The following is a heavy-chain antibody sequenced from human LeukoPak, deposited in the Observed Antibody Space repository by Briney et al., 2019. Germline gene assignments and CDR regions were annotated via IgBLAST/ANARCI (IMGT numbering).Heavy chain of an antibody. V-gene: IGHV4-39*07. CDR1: GGSISSSSYY. D-gene: IGHD3-22*01. CDR3: ARDRYYYDTSGPPLDI. Sequence: SETLSLTCTVSGGSISSSSYYWGWIRQPPGKGLEWLGNIYYSGSTYYNPSLESRVTMSLDTSKNQFSLRLSSVTAADTAVYYCARDRYYYDTSGPPLDIWGQGTMVTVSS. CDR2: IYYSGST. J-gene: IGHJ3*02.